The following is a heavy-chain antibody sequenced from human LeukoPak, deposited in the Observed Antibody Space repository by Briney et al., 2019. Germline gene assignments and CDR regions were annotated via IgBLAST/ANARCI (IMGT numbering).Heavy chain of an antibody. Sequence: SETLSLTCSVSGASISNYHWSWIRQPAGKGLEWIGRFYTSENSNYNPSLKSRVSMSVDPSKNQFSMKLSSVTAADTAEYFCARDRGGARVGQHFDYWGQGTLVTVSS. J-gene: IGHJ4*02. CDR3: ARDRGGARVGQHFDY. CDR2: FYTSENS. CDR1: GASISNYH. V-gene: IGHV4-4*07. D-gene: IGHD3-16*01.